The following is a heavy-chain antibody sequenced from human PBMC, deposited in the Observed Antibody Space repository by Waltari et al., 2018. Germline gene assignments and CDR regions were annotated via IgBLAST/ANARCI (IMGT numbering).Heavy chain of an antibody. CDR1: GITFSTYS. V-gene: IGHV3-30-3*01. J-gene: IGHJ2*01. Sequence: QVQLVESGGGVVQPGGSLRLSCVVSGITFSTYSMHWIRQAPGKGLEWLAVVSDDGTKKYYANPVKGRFTISRDNSKNTLYLQMNSLRTDDTAVYYCARDPNAHMVVDWHYWCFDLWGRGTLATVSS. CDR3: ARDPNAHMVVDWHYWCFDL. CDR2: VSDDGTKK. D-gene: IGHD2-15*01.